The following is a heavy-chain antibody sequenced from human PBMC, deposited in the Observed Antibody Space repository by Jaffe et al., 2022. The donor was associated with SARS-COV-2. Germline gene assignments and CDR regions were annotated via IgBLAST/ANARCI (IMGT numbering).Heavy chain of an antibody. D-gene: IGHD6-19*01. V-gene: IGHV4-59*01. CDR2: IYYSGTT. CDR1: GGSISTYY. J-gene: IGHJ4*02. Sequence: QVHLQESGPGLVKPSETLSLTCSVSGGSISTYYWSWIRQPPGKPLEWIGYIYYSGTTNYNPSLKSRVTISLDTSRNQFSLKLTSVTAADTAVYYCARGVAGTADYWGQGTLVTVSS. CDR3: ARGVAGTADY.